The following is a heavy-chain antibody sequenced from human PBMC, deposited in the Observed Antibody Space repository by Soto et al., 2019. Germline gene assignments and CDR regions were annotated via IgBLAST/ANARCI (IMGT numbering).Heavy chain of an antibody. J-gene: IGHJ4*02. CDR1: GGTFSNYP. CDR2: IIPIFATT. CDR3: ARPRTVATTKGYDY. Sequence: QVQLVQSGAEVKKPGSSVKVSCKASGGTFSNYPISWVRQAPGQGLEWMGAIIPIFATTNYAQKFQGRVTITADESASTAYMELRGLTSADTALYYCARPRTVATTKGYDYWGQGTLVTVSS. D-gene: IGHD1-1*01. V-gene: IGHV1-69*01.